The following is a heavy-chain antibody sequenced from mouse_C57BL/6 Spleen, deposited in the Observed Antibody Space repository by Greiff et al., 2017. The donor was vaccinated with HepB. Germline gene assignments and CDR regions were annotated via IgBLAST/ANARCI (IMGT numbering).Heavy chain of an antibody. CDR1: GYTFTSYW. J-gene: IGHJ1*03. D-gene: IGHD3-1*01. CDR2: INPSNGGT. Sequence: VQLQQSGTELVKPGASVKLSCKASGYTFTSYWMHWVKQRPGQGLEWIGNINPSNGGTNYNEKFKSKATLTVDKSSSTAYMQLSSLTSEDSAVYYCARSGGYAWYFDVWGTGTTVTVSS. CDR3: ARSGGYAWYFDV. V-gene: IGHV1-53*01.